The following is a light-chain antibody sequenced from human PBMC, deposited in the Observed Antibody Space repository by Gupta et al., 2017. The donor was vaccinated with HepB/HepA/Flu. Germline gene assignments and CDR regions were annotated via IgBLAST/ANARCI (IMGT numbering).Light chain of an antibody. CDR2: KAS. J-gene: IGKJ1*01. CDR3: QHYQGYSWT. V-gene: IGKV1-5*03. Sequence: DIQMPQSPSTLSASVGDRVTITCRASQSVSDCLAWFQQKPGTAPKVLISKASSLESGVPSRFSGSGSGTEFTLTISSLQPDDFATYYCQHYQGYSWTFGQGTKVDIK. CDR1: QSVSDC.